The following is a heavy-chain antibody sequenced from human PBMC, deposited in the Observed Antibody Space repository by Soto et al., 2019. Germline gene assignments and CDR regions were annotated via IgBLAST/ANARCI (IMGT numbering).Heavy chain of an antibody. V-gene: IGHV1-8*01. Sequence: ASVKVSCKASGYTFTSYDINWVRQATGQGLEWMGWMNPNSGNTGYAQKFQGRVTMTRNTSISTAYMELSSLRSEDTAVYYCARMRRLYSNYYYYYVMDVLGPGTTVTVSS. CDR2: MNPNSGNT. CDR1: GYTFTSYD. CDR3: ARMRRLYSNYYYYYVMDV. J-gene: IGHJ6*02. D-gene: IGHD4-4*01.